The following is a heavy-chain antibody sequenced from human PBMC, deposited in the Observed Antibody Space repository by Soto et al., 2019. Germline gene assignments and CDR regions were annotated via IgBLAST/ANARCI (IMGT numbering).Heavy chain of an antibody. J-gene: IGHJ6*02. CDR3: ASTIAAPYYYYGMDV. V-gene: IGHV5-51*01. CDR1: GYSFTSYW. CDR2: IYPGDSDT. D-gene: IGHD6-13*01. Sequence: GESLKISCKGSGYSFTSYWIGWVRQMPGKGLEWMGIIYPGDSDTRYSPSFQGQVTISADKSISTAYLQWSSLKASDTAMYYCASTIAAPYYYYGMDVWGQGTTVTVS.